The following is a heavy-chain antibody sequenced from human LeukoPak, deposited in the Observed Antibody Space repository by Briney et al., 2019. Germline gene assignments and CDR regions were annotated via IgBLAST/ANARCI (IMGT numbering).Heavy chain of an antibody. Sequence: ASVKVSCKASGYTFTSYYMHWVRRAPGQGLEWMGIINPSGGSTSYAQKFQGRVTMTRDTSTSTVYMELSSLRSEDTAVYYCARARGTDDAFDIWGQGTMVTVSS. J-gene: IGHJ3*02. CDR2: INPSGGST. V-gene: IGHV1-46*01. CDR1: GYTFTSYY. CDR3: ARARGTDDAFDI.